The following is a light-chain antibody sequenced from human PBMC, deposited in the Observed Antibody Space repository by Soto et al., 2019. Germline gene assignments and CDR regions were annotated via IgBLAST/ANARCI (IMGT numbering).Light chain of an antibody. V-gene: IGLV2-14*03. CDR3: VSFTTIRSYD. Sequence: QSALTQPASVSGSPGQSITISCTGTSSDVGAYIFVSWYQQHPGNAPKLMIYDIINRPSGVSNRFSGSKSGNTASLTISGLQAEDEADYYYVSFTTIRSYDFGTGTKVTVL. CDR2: DII. J-gene: IGLJ1*01. CDR1: SSDVGAYIF.